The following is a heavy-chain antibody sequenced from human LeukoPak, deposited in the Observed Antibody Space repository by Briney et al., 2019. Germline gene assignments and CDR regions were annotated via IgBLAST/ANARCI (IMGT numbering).Heavy chain of an antibody. Sequence: KSSETLSLTCTVSGGSIRGYYWNWIRQPPGKGLEWIGHIYYSGNTNYNPSLKSRVTVSVDTSKNQFSLKVTSVTAADTAVYYCAKCGGYSSSWCSHDYWGQGTLVTVSS. V-gene: IGHV4-59*01. J-gene: IGHJ4*02. D-gene: IGHD6-13*01. CDR1: GGSIRGYY. CDR2: IYYSGNT. CDR3: AKCGGYSSSWCSHDY.